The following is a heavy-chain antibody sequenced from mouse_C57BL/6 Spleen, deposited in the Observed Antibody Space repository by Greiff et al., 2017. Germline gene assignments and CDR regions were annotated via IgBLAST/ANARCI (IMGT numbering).Heavy chain of an antibody. V-gene: IGHV1-74*01. CDR2: IHPSDSDT. J-gene: IGHJ4*01. CDR3: AIFGDMEDAMDY. Sequence: QVHVKQPGAELVKPGASVKVSCKASGYTFTSYWMHWVKQRPGQGLEWIGRIHPSDSDTNYNQKFKGKGTLTVDKSSSTAYMQLSSLTSEDSAVYDCAIFGDMEDAMDYWGQGTSGTVSS. CDR1: GYTFTSYW. D-gene: IGHD3-3*01.